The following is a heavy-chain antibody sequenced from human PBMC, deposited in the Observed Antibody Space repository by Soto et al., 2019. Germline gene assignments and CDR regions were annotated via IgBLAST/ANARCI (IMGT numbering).Heavy chain of an antibody. Sequence: EVQLVESGGGLVKPGGSLRLSCAASGFTFSNAWMNWVRQAPGKGLEWVGRIKSKTDGGTTDYAAPVKGRFTISRDDSKNKMYLQINSLKTEDKAVYYYTTDGVVYYGAGGYVKGEPYYYYYGMDVWGQGTTVTVSS. D-gene: IGHD3-10*01. J-gene: IGHJ6*02. V-gene: IGHV3-15*07. CDR2: IKSKTDGGTT. CDR3: TTDGVVYYGAGGYVKGEPYYYYYGMDV. CDR1: GFTFSNAW.